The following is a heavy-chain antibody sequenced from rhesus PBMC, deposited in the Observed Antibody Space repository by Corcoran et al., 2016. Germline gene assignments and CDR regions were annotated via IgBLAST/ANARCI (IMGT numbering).Heavy chain of an antibody. CDR3: ARSNRFDY. Sequence: EVQLVESGGGLVQPGGSLRLSCSASGFTFRHYAMQWVHKAPGKGLEGVSVIGPGGDTYYADAVKGRFTISRDNAKNSLYLQMDSLRAEDTAVYYCARSNRFDYWGQGVLVTVSS. D-gene: IGHD4-23*01. CDR2: IGPGGDT. J-gene: IGHJ4*01. V-gene: IGHV3-72*01. CDR1: GFTFRHYA.